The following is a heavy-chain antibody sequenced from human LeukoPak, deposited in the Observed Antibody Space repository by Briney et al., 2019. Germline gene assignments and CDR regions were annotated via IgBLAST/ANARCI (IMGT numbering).Heavy chain of an antibody. CDR3: AKASFSVECFDY. J-gene: IGHJ4*02. D-gene: IGHD3-3*01. CDR2: ISGSDGST. Sequence: GGSLRLSCAASGFTFSSYAMSWVRQAPGKGLEWVSGISGSDGSTNHADSVKGRFTISRDNPKNTLYLQMNSLRVEDTAVYFCAKASFSVECFDYWGQGTLVTVSS. V-gene: IGHV3-23*01. CDR1: GFTFSSYA.